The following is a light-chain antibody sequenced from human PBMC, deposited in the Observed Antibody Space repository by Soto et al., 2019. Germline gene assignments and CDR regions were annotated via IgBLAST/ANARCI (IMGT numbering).Light chain of an antibody. CDR3: QQYNEWPPFT. CDR1: QSVRSN. Sequence: ERVMTQSPATLSLSTGERATLSCRASQSVRSNLAWYQQKPGQAPRLVIYAASTRATGIPDRFSGSVSGTEFTLTISSLQSEDFAVYYCQQYNEWPPFTFGQGTRLEIK. CDR2: AAS. V-gene: IGKV3-15*01. J-gene: IGKJ5*01.